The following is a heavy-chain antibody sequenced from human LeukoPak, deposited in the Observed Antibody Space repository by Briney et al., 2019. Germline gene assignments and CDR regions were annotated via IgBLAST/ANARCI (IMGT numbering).Heavy chain of an antibody. D-gene: IGHD2-15*01. Sequence: SETLSLTCAVYGGSFSGYYWSWIRQPPGKGLEWIGEINHSGSTNYNPSLKSRVTISVDTSRNQFSLKLSSVTAADTAVYYCASSCSGGSCYDYYFDYWGQGTLVTVSS. CDR3: ASSCSGGSCYDYYFDY. CDR2: INHSGST. V-gene: IGHV4-34*01. J-gene: IGHJ4*02. CDR1: GGSFSGYY.